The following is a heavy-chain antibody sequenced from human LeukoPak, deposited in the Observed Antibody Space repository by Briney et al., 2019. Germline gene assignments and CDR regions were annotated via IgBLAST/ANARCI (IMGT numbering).Heavy chain of an antibody. V-gene: IGHV4-34*01. CDR2: INHSGST. J-gene: IGHJ5*02. Sequence: SETLSLTCAVYGGSFSGYYWSWIRQPPGKGLEWIGEINHSGSTYYNPSLKSRVTISVDTSKNQFSLKLSSVTAADTAVYYCARHYGPWGQGTLVTVSP. CDR3: ARHYGP. D-gene: IGHD3-16*01. CDR1: GGSFSGYY.